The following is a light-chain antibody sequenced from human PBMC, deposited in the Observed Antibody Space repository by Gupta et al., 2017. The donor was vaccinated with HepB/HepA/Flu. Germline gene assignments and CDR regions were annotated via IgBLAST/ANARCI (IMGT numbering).Light chain of an antibody. Sequence: ELVLTQSPGTVSLSPGEYATLSCRASQSVSSNSLAWYQQKPGQSPRLLIYGASTRATGIPDRFTGSGSGTDFTLTISRLEPEDFAVYYCQQYGASPQTFGQGTKVEIE. J-gene: IGKJ1*01. CDR3: QQYGASPQT. CDR1: QSVSSNS. CDR2: GAS. V-gene: IGKV3-20*01.